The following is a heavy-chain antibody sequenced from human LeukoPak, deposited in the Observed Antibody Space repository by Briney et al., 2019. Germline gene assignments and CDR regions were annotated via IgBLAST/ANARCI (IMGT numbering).Heavy chain of an antibody. CDR2: IYSGDNT. Sequence: GGSLRLSCAASRFTFSNFAMSWVRQAAGKGLEWASFIYSGDNTYYADSVKGRFTISRDNSKNTLYLQMNSLRVEDTAVYYCARGRKYCSSTSSCYAGDFDYWGQGTLVTVSS. J-gene: IGHJ4*02. V-gene: IGHV3-66*01. CDR1: RFTFSNFA. D-gene: IGHD2-2*01. CDR3: ARGRKYCSSTSSCYAGDFDY.